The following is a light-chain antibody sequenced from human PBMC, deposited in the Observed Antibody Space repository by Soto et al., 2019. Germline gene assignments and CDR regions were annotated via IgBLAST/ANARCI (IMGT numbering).Light chain of an antibody. CDR2: KAS. V-gene: IGKV1-5*03. J-gene: IGKJ5*01. CDR3: QQSYDISPIT. Sequence: DIQMTQSPSTLSGSVGDRVTITCRASQTISSWLAWYQQKPGKAPKLLIYKASTLKSGVPSRFSGSGSGTEFTLTINSLQPEDFASYYCQQSYDISPITFGQGTRLEIK. CDR1: QTISSW.